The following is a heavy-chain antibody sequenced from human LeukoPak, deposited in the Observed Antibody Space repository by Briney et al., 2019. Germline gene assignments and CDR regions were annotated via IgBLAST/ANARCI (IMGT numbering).Heavy chain of an antibody. Sequence: SVKVSCKASGFTFTSSAVQWVRQARGQRLEWIGWIVVGRGNTNYAQKFQERVTITRDMSTSTAYKELSSLRSEDTAVYYCAAVPHYMVRGVIRNDYWGQGTLVTVSS. CDR2: IVVGRGNT. V-gene: IGHV1-58*01. J-gene: IGHJ4*02. CDR3: AAVPHYMVRGVIRNDY. CDR1: GFTFTSSA. D-gene: IGHD3-10*01.